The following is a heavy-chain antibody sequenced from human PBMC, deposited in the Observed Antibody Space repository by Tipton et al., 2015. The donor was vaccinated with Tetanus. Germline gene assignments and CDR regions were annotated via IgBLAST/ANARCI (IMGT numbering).Heavy chain of an antibody. J-gene: IGHJ4*02. V-gene: IGHV4-59*08. Sequence: TLPLTCTVSGGSISNYYWSWIRQPPGKGLEWIGYIYYSGSTNYNPSLKSRVTISVDTSKNQFSLELSSVTAADTAVYYCARHSSLKALNYWGQGTLVTASS. D-gene: IGHD3-9*01. CDR1: GGSISNYY. CDR3: ARHSSLKALNY. CDR2: IYYSGST.